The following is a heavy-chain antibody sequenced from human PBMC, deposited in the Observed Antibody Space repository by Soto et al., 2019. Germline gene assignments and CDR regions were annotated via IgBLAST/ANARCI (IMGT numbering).Heavy chain of an antibody. V-gene: IGHV3-15*01. D-gene: IGHD3-10*01. CDR1: GFTFSNAW. J-gene: IGHJ4*02. Sequence: EVQLVESGGGLVKPGGSLRLSCAASGFTFSNAWMSWVRQAPGKGLEWVGRIKSKSDGGTTDYAAPVKGRFTISRDDSKNTLYLQMNSLKTEDTAVYYCTTVGLWMVRGVNYWGQGTLVTVSS. CDR2: IKSKSDGGTT. CDR3: TTVGLWMVRGVNY.